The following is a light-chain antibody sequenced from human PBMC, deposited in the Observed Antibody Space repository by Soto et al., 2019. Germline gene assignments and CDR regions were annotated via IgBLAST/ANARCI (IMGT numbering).Light chain of an antibody. V-gene: IGLV1-51*02. CDR3: GTWDHSVSGYV. J-gene: IGLJ1*01. Sequence: QSVLTQPPSVSAAPGQQVTISCSGSSSNIGYNYVSWFQHLPGATPKLRIYENKRRPTVIPDRFSGSKSATSATLGITGLQTGDEADYYCGTWDHSVSGYVFGTGTKLTVL. CDR1: SSNIGYNY. CDR2: ENK.